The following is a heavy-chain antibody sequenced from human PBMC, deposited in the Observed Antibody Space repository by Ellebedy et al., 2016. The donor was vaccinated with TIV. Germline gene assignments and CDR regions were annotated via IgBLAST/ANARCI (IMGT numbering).Heavy chain of an antibody. Sequence: SETLSLTXTVSGGSISPSFWSWVRQPAGGGLEWIGHTSARGITNYNPSVKSRITMSLDTSRNRFSLNLRSVTAADTAVYYCATERRSGYPDVAYYFDFWGQGALVSVSS. V-gene: IGHV4-4*07. CDR3: ATERRSGYPDVAYYFDF. CDR2: TSARGIT. CDR1: GGSISPSF. J-gene: IGHJ4*02. D-gene: IGHD3-3*01.